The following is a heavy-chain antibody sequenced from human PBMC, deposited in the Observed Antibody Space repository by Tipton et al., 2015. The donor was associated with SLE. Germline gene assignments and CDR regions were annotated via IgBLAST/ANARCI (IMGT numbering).Heavy chain of an antibody. Sequence: GSLRLSCAASGFTFSSYEMNWVRQAPGKGLEWVSYISSSERAMYYADSVKGRFTITRDNAKNSLFLQMNSLRVEDTAVYFCTRDEDRSRGETFDIWGQGTMVTVSS. CDR2: ISSSERAM. V-gene: IGHV3-48*03. J-gene: IGHJ3*02. CDR3: TRDEDRSRGETFDI. D-gene: IGHD2-2*01. CDR1: GFTFSSYE.